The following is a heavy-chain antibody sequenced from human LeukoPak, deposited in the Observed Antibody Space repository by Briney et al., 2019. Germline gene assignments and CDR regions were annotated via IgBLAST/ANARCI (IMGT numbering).Heavy chain of an antibody. CDR2: ISGSGGST. CDR3: ARVTYSSTWYHFDS. V-gene: IGHV3-23*01. Sequence: PGGSLRLSCAASGFTFSSYAMSWVRQAPGKGLEWVSAISGSGGSTYYADSVKGRFTISRDNSKNTLYLQMNSLRVEDTAVYYCARVTYSSTWYHFDSWGQGTLVTVSS. J-gene: IGHJ4*02. D-gene: IGHD6-13*01. CDR1: GFTFSSYA.